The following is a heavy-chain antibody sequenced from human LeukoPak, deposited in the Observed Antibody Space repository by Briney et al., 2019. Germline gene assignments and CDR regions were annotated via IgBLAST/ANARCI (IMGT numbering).Heavy chain of an antibody. CDR3: AKVSVRQVELGYFDS. J-gene: IGHJ4*02. CDR1: GFTFDDYA. Sequence: SLRLSCAAPGFTFDDYAMHWVRQAPGKGLEWVSGISWNSGSIGYADSVKGRFTISRDNSNNTVFLQMNSLRAEDTAIYYCAKVSVRQVELGYFDSWGQGTLVTVSS. CDR2: ISWNSGSI. V-gene: IGHV3-9*01. D-gene: IGHD1-1*01.